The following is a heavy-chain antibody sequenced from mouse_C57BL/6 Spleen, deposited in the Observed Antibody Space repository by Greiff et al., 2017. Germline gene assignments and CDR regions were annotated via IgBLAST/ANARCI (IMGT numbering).Heavy chain of an antibody. CDR3: ARRYEVFDY. CDR1: GYTFTDYY. J-gene: IGHJ2*01. D-gene: IGHD2-3*01. CDR2: INPNNGGT. V-gene: IGHV1-26*01. Sequence: EVQLQQSGPELVKPGASVKISCKASGYTFTDYYMNWVKQSHGKSLEWIGDINPNNGGTSYNQKFKGKATLTVDKSSSTAYMELRSLTSEDSAVYYCARRYEVFDYWGQGTTLTVSS.